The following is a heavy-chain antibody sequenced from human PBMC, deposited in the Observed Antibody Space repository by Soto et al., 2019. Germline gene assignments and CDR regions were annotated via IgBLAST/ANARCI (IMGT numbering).Heavy chain of an antibody. CDR3: ARIYCSTSNCNYYYYMDV. V-gene: IGHV4-59*01. CDR2: IYYSGST. D-gene: IGHD2-2*01. Sequence: SETLSLTCTVAGGSLSNYYWSWIRPPPGKGLEWIGYIYYSGSTNYNPSLKSRVTISLDTSKNQFSLKLSSVTAADTAVYYCARIYCSTSNCNYYYYMDVWGKGTTVTVSS. J-gene: IGHJ6*03. CDR1: GGSLSNYY.